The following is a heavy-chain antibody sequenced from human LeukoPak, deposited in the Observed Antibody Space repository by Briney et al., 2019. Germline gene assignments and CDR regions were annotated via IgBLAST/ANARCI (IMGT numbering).Heavy chain of an antibody. Sequence: SQTLSLTCTVSGGSISSGAYYWSWIRQPPGKDLEWIGYIYYSGNAYYNPSLKTRVTISVDTSKNQFSLKLNSVTAADTAVYYCARDYAGAFDIWGQGTMVTVPS. CDR2: IYYSGNA. J-gene: IGHJ3*02. V-gene: IGHV4-30-4*08. D-gene: IGHD4-17*01. CDR1: GGSISSGAYY. CDR3: ARDYAGAFDI.